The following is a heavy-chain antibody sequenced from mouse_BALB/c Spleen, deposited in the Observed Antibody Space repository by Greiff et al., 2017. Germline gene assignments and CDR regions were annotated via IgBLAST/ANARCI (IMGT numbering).Heavy chain of an antibody. D-gene: IGHD1-2*01. CDR1: GFAFSSYD. Sequence: EVQVVESGGGLVKPGGSLKLSCAASGFAFSSYDMSWVRQTPEKRLEWVAYISSGGGSTYYPDTVKGRFTISRDNAKNTLYLQMSSLKSEDTAMYYCARRRSITTAFDYWGQGTTLTVSS. V-gene: IGHV5-12-1*01. J-gene: IGHJ2*01. CDR3: ARRRSITTAFDY. CDR2: ISSGGGST.